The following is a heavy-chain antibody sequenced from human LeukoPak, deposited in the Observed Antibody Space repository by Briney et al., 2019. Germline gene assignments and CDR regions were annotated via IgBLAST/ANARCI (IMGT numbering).Heavy chain of an antibody. CDR2: ISTDGNSI. CDR1: GFTFSSNW. V-gene: IGHV3-74*01. Sequence: TGGSLRLSCAAFGFTFSSNWMHWVRQVPGKGLVWISRISTDGNSISYADSVKGRFTVSRDNTKNTLYLQMNSLRADDTALYYCGSGRGVSIDYWGQGTLVTVSS. J-gene: IGHJ4*02. CDR3: GSGRGVSIDY. D-gene: IGHD6-13*01.